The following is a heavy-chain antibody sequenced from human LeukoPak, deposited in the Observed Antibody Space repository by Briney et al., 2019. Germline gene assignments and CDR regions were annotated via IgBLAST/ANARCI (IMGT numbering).Heavy chain of an antibody. J-gene: IGHJ4*02. V-gene: IGHV3-30*18. CDR1: GFTFSSYG. CDR3: AKGQEYYYGSGSYRFDY. D-gene: IGHD3-10*01. CDR2: TSYDGSNK. Sequence: GGSLRLSCAASGFTFSSYGMHWVRQAPGKGLEWVAVTSYDGSNKYYADSVKGRFTISRDNSKNTLYLQMNSLRAEDTAVYYCAKGQEYYYGSGSYRFDYWGQGTLVTVSS.